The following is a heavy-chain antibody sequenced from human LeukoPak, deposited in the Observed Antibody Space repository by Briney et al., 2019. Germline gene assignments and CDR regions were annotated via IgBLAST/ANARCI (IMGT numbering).Heavy chain of an antibody. CDR1: GFTFSSYA. Sequence: PGGSLRLSCAASGFTFSSYAMHWVRQAPGKGLEWVAVISYDGSNKYYADSVKGRFTISRDNSKNTLYLQMNSLRAEDTAVYYCANIRIFGYYYDSSGPDPFDYWGQGTLVTVSS. D-gene: IGHD3-22*01. J-gene: IGHJ4*02. CDR2: ISYDGSNK. CDR3: ANIRIFGYYYDSSGPDPFDY. V-gene: IGHV3-30*04.